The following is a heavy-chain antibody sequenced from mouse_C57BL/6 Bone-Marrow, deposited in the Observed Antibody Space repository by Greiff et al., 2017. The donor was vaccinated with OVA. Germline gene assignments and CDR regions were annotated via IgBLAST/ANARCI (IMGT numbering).Heavy chain of an antibody. J-gene: IGHJ2*01. Sequence: VQLQQSGTVLARPGASVKMSCKTSGYTFTSYWMHWVKQRPGQGLEWIGAIYPGNSDTSYNQKFKGKAKLTAVTSASTAYMELSSLTNEDSAVYYCTRFYGNYLYYFDYWGQGTTLTVSS. CDR3: TRFYGNYLYYFDY. CDR2: IYPGNSDT. CDR1: GYTFTSYW. V-gene: IGHV1-5*01. D-gene: IGHD2-1*01.